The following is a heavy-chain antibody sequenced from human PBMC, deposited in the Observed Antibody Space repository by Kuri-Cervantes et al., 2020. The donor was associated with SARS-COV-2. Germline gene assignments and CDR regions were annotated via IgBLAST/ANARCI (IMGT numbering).Heavy chain of an antibody. D-gene: IGHD3-3*01. J-gene: IGHJ4*02. Sequence: GGSLRLSCAASGFTFSSYAMHWVRQAPGKGLEWVSTVSGGGESTSYADSVKGRFAISRDNSKNTLYLQMNSLRVEDTAVYYCARGREYDFWSGYYPFDYWGQGTLVPSPQ. CDR1: GFTFSSYA. V-gene: IGHV3-23*01. CDR2: VSGGGEST. CDR3: ARGREYDFWSGYYPFDY.